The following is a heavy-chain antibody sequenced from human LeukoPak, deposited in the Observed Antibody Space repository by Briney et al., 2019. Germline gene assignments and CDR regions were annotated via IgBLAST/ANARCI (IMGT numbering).Heavy chain of an antibody. V-gene: IGHV3-30-3*01. CDR3: ARSFVSGGYFYYSDY. J-gene: IGHJ4*02. CDR2: LSNDGNRK. D-gene: IGHD2-15*01. CDR1: GFIFTNYA. Sequence: GESLTLPCAASGFIFTNYAMNWVRQAPGKGLELVAVLSNDGNRKYYADSVKGRFTISRVTSRNMLYLQMDSLRVEDTAVYYCARSFVSGGYFYYSDYWGQGSLVTVSS.